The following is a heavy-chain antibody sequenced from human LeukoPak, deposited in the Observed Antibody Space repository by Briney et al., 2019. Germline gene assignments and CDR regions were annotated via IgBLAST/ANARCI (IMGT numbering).Heavy chain of an antibody. D-gene: IGHD3-16*01. V-gene: IGHV3-7*01. J-gene: IGHJ6*02. Sequence: PGGSLRLYGAGSGFTFSDSWMSWVRQGPGKGLEGVANMNQDGSAKGYVDSVKGRFTISRDNARNSLYLQMSSLRPEDTAVYYCATYTHWVAGDVWGQGTTVTVSS. CDR1: GFTFSDSW. CDR3: ATYTHWVAGDV. CDR2: MNQDGSAK.